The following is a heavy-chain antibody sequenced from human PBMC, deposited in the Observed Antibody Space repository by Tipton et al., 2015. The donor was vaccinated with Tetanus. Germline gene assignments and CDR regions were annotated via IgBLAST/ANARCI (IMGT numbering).Heavy chain of an antibody. Sequence: TLSLTCTVSGGSISSYYWSWIRQPAGKGLEWIGRIYTSGSTNYNPSLKSRVTMSVDTSKNQFSLKLSSVTAADTAVYYCASHDSSGRSSRERNEYFQHWGQGTLVTVSS. D-gene: IGHD3-22*01. CDR1: GGSISSYY. V-gene: IGHV4-4*07. CDR3: ASHDSSGRSSRERNEYFQH. CDR2: IYTSGST. J-gene: IGHJ1*01.